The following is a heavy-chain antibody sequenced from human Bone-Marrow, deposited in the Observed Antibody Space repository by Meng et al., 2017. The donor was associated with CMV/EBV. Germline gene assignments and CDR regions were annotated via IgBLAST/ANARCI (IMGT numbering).Heavy chain of an antibody. CDR2: IIPIFGTI. J-gene: IGHJ6*02. V-gene: IGHV1-69*13. D-gene: IGHD3-10*01. CDR1: GGYFSSYV. Sequence: SVKVSCKSSGGYFSSYVISWMRQAPGQGLEWMGGIIPIFGTINYAERFQGRVTINADASTSTAYMELSSLTSEDTAVYYCARSGGDYGSGNYGMDVWGQGTTVTVSS. CDR3: ARSGGDYGSGNYGMDV.